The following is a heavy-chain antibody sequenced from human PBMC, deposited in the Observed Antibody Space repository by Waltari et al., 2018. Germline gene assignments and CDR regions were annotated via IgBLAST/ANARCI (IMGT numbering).Heavy chain of an antibody. Sequence: EVQLVESGGGLVQPGGSRRLSCAASELTFSTHWLDWVRQAPGKGLVWVSRMKTDGTSISYADSVRGRFIISRDSAKNTYYLQMSSLRVEDTAVYYCTMNPGYWGQGTAVTVSS. V-gene: IGHV3-74*01. CDR1: ELTFSTHW. J-gene: IGHJ4*02. CDR3: TMNPGY. CDR2: MKTDGTSI.